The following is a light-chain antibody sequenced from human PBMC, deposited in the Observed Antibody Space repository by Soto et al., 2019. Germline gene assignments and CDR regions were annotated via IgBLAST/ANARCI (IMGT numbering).Light chain of an antibody. V-gene: IGLV1-40*01. CDR3: QSYDISLHNYV. CDR2: GDN. CDR1: TSNIGAPYD. Sequence: QSALTQPPSVSGAPGQRVSISCTGSTSNIGAPYDVHWYQHLPGAAPKLLIYGDNNRPSGVPDRFSGSKSGTSASLAITKLQAEDEGDYYCQSYDISLHNYVFGTGTKVTVL. J-gene: IGLJ1*01.